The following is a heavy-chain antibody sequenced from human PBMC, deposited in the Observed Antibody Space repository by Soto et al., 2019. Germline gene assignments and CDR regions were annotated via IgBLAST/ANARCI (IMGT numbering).Heavy chain of an antibody. CDR3: AKDGGRGLSIAARGYFDY. CDR1: GFTFSSYA. V-gene: IGHV3-23*01. Sequence: EVQLLESGGGLVQPGGSLRLSCAASGFTFSSYAMSWVRQAPGKGLEWVSAISGSGGSTYYADSVKGRFTISRDNSKNTLYLQMNSLRAEDTAVYYCAKDGGRGLSIAARGYFDYWGQGTLVTVSS. J-gene: IGHJ4*02. CDR2: ISGSGGST. D-gene: IGHD6-6*01.